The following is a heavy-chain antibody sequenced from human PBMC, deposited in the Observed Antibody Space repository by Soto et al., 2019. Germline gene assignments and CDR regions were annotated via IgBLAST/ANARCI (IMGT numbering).Heavy chain of an antibody. CDR2: IYYSGST. V-gene: IGHV4-31*03. CDR3: ARGPGDILAGYYPFAY. Sequence: QVQLQESGPGLVKPSQTLSLTCTVSGGSISSGGYYWSWIRQHPGKGLEWIGYIYYSGSTYYNPCLRNRLTISVDTSKNQFSPKLSPLTAPDTAVHYCARGPGDILAGYYPFAYWGQGTLVPVSS. CDR1: GGSISSGGYY. J-gene: IGHJ4*02. D-gene: IGHD3-9*01.